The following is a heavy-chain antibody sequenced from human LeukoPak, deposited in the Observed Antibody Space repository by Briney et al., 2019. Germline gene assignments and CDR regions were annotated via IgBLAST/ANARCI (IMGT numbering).Heavy chain of an antibody. CDR3: ARVDCSSTSCYAALDY. Sequence: GGSLRLSCAASGFTVSSNYMSWVRQAPGKGLEWVAVISYDGSNKYYADSVKGRFTISRDNSKNTLYLQMNSLRAEDTAVYYCARVDCSSTSCYAALDYWGQGTLVTVSS. D-gene: IGHD2-2*01. CDR2: ISYDGSNK. J-gene: IGHJ4*02. CDR1: GFTVSSNY. V-gene: IGHV3-30-3*01.